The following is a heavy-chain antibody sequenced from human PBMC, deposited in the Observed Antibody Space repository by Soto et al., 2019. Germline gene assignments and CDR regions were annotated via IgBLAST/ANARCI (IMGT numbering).Heavy chain of an antibody. CDR2: INHSGST. J-gene: IGHJ6*01. CDR1: GGSFSGYY. V-gene: IGHV4-34*01. D-gene: IGHD5-18*01. Sequence: SETLSFTCAFYGGSFSGYYWSWIRQPPGKGLEWIGEINHSGSTNYNPSLKSRVTISVDTSKNQFSLNLSSVTAADTAVYYCARDRLMATAGTARHYFGLDVWGQGTTVTVSS. CDR3: ARDRLMATAGTARHYFGLDV.